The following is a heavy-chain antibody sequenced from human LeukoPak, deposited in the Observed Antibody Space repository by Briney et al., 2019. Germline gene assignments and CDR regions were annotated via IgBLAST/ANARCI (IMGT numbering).Heavy chain of an antibody. D-gene: IGHD3-10*01. CDR1: GGSFSGYY. J-gene: IGHJ6*03. CDR3: ARLSRGVVRGANYYYYYMDV. V-gene: IGHV4-34*01. Sequence: KPSETLSLTCAVYGGSFSGYYWSWIRQPPGKGLEWIGEINHSGSTNYNPSLKSRVTISVDTSKNQFSLKLSSVTAADTAVYYCARLSRGVVRGANYYYYYMDVWGKGTTVTISS. CDR2: INHSGST.